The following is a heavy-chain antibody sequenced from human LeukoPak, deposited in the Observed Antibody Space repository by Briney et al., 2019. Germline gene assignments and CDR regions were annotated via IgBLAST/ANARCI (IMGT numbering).Heavy chain of an antibody. J-gene: IGHJ6*03. Sequence: SETLSLTCTVSGGSISSSSYYWGWIRQPPGKGLEWIGSIYYSGSTYYNPSLKSRVTISVDTSKNQFSLKLSSVTAADTAVYYCASTEVRGPPAWYYYMDVWGKGTTVTVSS. V-gene: IGHV4-39*01. CDR3: ASTEVRGPPAWYYYMDV. CDR2: IYYSGST. D-gene: IGHD5-12*01. CDR1: GGSISSSSYY.